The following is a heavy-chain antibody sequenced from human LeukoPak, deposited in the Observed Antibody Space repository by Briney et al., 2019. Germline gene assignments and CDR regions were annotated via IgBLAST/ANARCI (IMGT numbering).Heavy chain of an antibody. J-gene: IGHJ4*02. V-gene: IGHV1-2*06. Sequence: ASVKVSCKASGYTFTGYYMHWVRQAPGQGLEWMGRINPNSGGTNYAQKFQGRVTMTEDTSTDTAYMELSSLRSEDTAVYYCATRLGLELAFDYWGQGTLVTVSS. D-gene: IGHD1-7*01. CDR2: INPNSGGT. CDR3: ATRLGLELAFDY. CDR1: GYTFTGYY.